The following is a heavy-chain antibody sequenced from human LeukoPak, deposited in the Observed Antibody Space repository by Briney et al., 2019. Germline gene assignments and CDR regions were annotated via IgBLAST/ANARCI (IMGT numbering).Heavy chain of an antibody. Sequence: GGSLRLSCAASGFTFSSYAMSWVRQAPGKWLEWVSAISGSGGSTYYADSVKGRFTISRDNSKNTLYLQMNSLRAEDTGVYYCAKDLSSGSRRAYWGQGTLVTVSS. CDR2: ISGSGGST. CDR1: GFTFSSYA. CDR3: AKDLSSGSRRAY. D-gene: IGHD6-19*01. J-gene: IGHJ4*02. V-gene: IGHV3-23*01.